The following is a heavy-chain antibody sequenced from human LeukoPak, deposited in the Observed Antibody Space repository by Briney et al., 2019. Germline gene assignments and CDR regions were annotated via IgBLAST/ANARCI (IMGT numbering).Heavy chain of an antibody. V-gene: IGHV3-64*02. CDR3: ARDSFYTGYDRGFGY. D-gene: IGHD5-12*01. CDR1: GFIFSNYA. CDR2: ISTTGSRT. Sequence: GGSLRLSCEASGFIFSNYAMHWVRQAPGKGLQYVSAISTTGSRTFYADSVKGRFTISRDNSKNTLYLQMDSLTGDDMAVYYCARDSFYTGYDRGFGYWGQGTLVTVSS. J-gene: IGHJ4*02.